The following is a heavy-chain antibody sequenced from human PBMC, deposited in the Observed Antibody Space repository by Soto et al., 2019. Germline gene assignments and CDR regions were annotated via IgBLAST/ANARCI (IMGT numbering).Heavy chain of an antibody. CDR2: ISDTGTRT. CDR3: AKSLDIHYKNWFDP. V-gene: IGHV3-23*01. CDR1: GCTFSSAA. Sequence: PGGSLRLSCVAAGCTFSSAAMNWVRQAPGKGLEWVSIISDTGTRTHYADSVKGRFTISRDNSKNTLYLDMNSLRAEDTAVYYCAKSLDIHYKNWFDPWGQGTLVTVSS. D-gene: IGHD4-4*01. J-gene: IGHJ5*02.